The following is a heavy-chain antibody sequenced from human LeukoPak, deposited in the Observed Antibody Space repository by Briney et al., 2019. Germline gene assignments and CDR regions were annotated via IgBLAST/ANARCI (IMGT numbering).Heavy chain of an antibody. Sequence: GESLKISCKGSGYSFTSYWIGWVRQMPGKGLEWMGMIYPGDSDTRYSPSFQGQVTISADKSISTAYLQWSSLKASDTAMYYCARRINYYYYGMDVWGQGTTVTVSS. J-gene: IGHJ6*02. CDR1: GYSFTSYW. CDR2: IYPGDSDT. CDR3: ARRINYYYYGMDV. V-gene: IGHV5-51*01.